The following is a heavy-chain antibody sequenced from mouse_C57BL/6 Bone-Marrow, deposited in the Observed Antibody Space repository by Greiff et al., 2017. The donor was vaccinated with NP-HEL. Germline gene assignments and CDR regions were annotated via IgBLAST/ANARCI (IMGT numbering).Heavy chain of an antibody. CDR2: ISYDGSN. CDR1: GYSITSGYY. CDR3: ARAPHYGRGDWYFDV. Sequence: EVQLVESGPGLVKPSQSLSLTCSVTGYSITSGYYWNWIRQFPGNKLEWMGYISYDGSNNYNPSLKNRISITRDTSKNQFFLKLNSVTTEDTATYYGARAPHYGRGDWYFDVWGTGTTVTVSS. V-gene: IGHV3-6*01. D-gene: IGHD1-1*01. J-gene: IGHJ1*03.